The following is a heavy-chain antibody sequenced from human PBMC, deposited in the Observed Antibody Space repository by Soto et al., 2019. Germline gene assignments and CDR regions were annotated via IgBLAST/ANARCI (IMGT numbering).Heavy chain of an antibody. CDR1: GFTFSSYS. V-gene: IGHV3-48*02. CDR3: ARDQTYYDFWSGFPDDAFDI. D-gene: IGHD3-3*01. Sequence: ILSCAASGFTFSSYSMNWVRQAPGKGLEWVSYISSSSSTIYYADSVKGRFTISRDNAKNSLYLQMNSLRDEDTAVYYCARDQTYYDFWSGFPDDAFDIWGQGTMVTVSS. CDR2: ISSSSSTI. J-gene: IGHJ3*02.